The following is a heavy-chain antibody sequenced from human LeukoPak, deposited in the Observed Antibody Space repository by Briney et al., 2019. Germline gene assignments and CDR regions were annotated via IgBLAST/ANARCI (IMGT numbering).Heavy chain of an antibody. CDR1: GFTFSSYA. CDR2: ISYDGSNK. Sequence: GGSLRLSCAASGFTFSSYAMHWVRQAPGKGLEWVAVISYDGSNKYYADSVKGRFTISRDNSKNTLYPQMNSLRAEDTAVYYCARVSMRVRGARRFDPWGQGTLVTVSS. D-gene: IGHD3-10*01. J-gene: IGHJ5*02. CDR3: ARVSMRVRGARRFDP. V-gene: IGHV3-30*04.